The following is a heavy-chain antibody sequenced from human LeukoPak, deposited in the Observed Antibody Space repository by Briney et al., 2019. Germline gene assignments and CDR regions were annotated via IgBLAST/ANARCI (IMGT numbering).Heavy chain of an antibody. CDR2: IYHSGST. J-gene: IGHJ1*01. CDR1: GYSISSGYY. Sequence: PSETLSLTCAVSGYSISSGYYWGWIRQPPGKGLEWIGSIYHSGSTYYNPSLKSRVTISVDTSKNQFSLKLSSVAAADTAVYYCARDQDFQHWGQGTLVTVSS. V-gene: IGHV4-38-2*02. CDR3: ARDQDFQH.